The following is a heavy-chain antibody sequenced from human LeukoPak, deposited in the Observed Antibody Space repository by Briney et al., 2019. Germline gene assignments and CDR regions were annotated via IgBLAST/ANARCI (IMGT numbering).Heavy chain of an antibody. Sequence: GESLKISCKGSGYSFATYWIGWVRQMPGKGLEWMGIIYPGDSDTRYSPSFQGQVTISADKSSSTAYLQWRSLKASDTAMYYCAGHSFDTVDAFDVWGQGTIVIVSA. J-gene: IGHJ3*01. CDR1: GYSFATYW. V-gene: IGHV5-51*01. D-gene: IGHD2-2*02. CDR3: AGHSFDTVDAFDV. CDR2: IYPGDSDT.